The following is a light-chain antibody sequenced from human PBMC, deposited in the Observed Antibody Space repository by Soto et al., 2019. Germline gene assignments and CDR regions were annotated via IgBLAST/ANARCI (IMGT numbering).Light chain of an antibody. CDR1: QSISNY. CDR3: QQSYTGPYA. J-gene: IGKJ2*01. V-gene: IGKV1-39*01. Sequence: DIQMTQSPSSLSASVGDRVTITCRTSQSISNYLNWYQQKPGKVPKLLIYAASSLQTGVPSRFSGSGSGTDFTLTISRVQPEDFATYYCQQSYTGPYAFAQGTKLEIK. CDR2: AAS.